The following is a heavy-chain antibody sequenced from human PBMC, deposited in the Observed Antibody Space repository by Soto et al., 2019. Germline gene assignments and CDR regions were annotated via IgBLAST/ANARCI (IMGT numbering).Heavy chain of an antibody. CDR2: IYYSGST. V-gene: IGHV4-59*01. CDR1: GGSIRSYY. CDR3: ARNYGHAFDI. J-gene: IGHJ3*02. Sequence: SETLSLTCTVSGGSIRSYYWSWIRQPPGKGLEWTGYIYYSGSTNYNPSLKSRVTISVDTSKNQFSLKLSSVTAADTAVYYCARNYGHAFDIWGQGTMVTVSS. D-gene: IGHD1-7*01.